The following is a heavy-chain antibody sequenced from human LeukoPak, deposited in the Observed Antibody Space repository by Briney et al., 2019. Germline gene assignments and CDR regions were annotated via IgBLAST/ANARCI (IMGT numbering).Heavy chain of an antibody. CDR2: IYYSGST. V-gene: IGHV4-39*07. J-gene: IGHJ4*02. Sequence: SETLSLTCTVSGGSISSSSYYWGWIRQPPGKGLEWIGSIYYSGSTYYNPSLKSRVTISVDTSKNQFSLKLSSVTAADTAVYYCAREGYDFWSGYYTSAYFDYWGQGTLVTVSS. CDR1: GGSISSSSYY. CDR3: AREGYDFWSGYYTSAYFDY. D-gene: IGHD3-3*01.